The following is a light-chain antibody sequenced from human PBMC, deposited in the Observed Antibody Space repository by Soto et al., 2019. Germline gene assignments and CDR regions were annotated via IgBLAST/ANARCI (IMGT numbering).Light chain of an antibody. Sequence: EIVMTQSPATLSVSPGEIVTLSCRASQSAISNLAWYQQKPGQAPRLLIFGASTRAAGFPDRFSGSGSGTDFTLTISRLEPEDFAVYYCQQYGSSPRTFGQGTKVDIK. CDR1: QSAISN. V-gene: IGKV3-20*01. J-gene: IGKJ1*01. CDR3: QQYGSSPRT. CDR2: GAS.